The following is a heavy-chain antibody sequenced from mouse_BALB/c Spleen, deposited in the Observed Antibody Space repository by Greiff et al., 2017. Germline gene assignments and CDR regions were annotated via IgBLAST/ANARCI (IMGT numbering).Heavy chain of an antibody. J-gene: IGHJ2*01. CDR1: GFAFSSYE. Sequence: EVQRVESGGGLVKPGGSLKLSCAASGFAFSSYEMSWVRQTPEKRLEWVAYISSGGGSTYYPDTVKGRFTISRDNAKNTLYLQMSSLKSEDTAMYYCASPKGDWGQGTTLTVSS. CDR2: ISSGGGST. CDR3: ASPKGD. V-gene: IGHV5-12-1*01. D-gene: IGHD1-3*01.